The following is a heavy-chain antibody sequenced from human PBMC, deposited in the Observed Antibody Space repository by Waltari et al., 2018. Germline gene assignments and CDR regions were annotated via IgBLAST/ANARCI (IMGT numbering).Heavy chain of an antibody. D-gene: IGHD2-8*02. V-gene: IGHV3-15*01. Sequence: EVQLVESGGGLVEPGGSLRLSCAGTGLLFSRAWMHWARQAPGKGLEWVGRIKSRITGGTTEYGAPVKGRFTISRDDSKDTVYLQMNSLKTEDTGVYYCGDFTAFDYWGQGSLVIVSS. CDR2: IKSRITGGTT. J-gene: IGHJ4*02. CDR3: GDFTAFDY. CDR1: GLLFSRAW.